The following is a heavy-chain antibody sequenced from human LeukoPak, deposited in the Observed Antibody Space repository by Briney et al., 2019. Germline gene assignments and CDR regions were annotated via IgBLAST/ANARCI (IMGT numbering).Heavy chain of an antibody. V-gene: IGHV1-69*04. D-gene: IGHD4-17*01. CDR2: IIPILGIA. J-gene: IGHJ4*02. Sequence: VASVKVSCKASGGTFTSYTISWVRQAPGQGREWMGRIIPILGIANYAQKFQGRVTITADKSTSTAYMELSSLRSEDTAVYYCAREGSDYGDPHTRDYWGQGTLVTVSS. CDR3: AREGSDYGDPHTRDY. CDR1: GGTFTSYT.